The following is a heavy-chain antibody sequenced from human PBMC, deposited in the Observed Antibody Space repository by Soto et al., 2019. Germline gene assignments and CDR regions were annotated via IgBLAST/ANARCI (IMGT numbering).Heavy chain of an antibody. D-gene: IGHD3-22*01. CDR3: TTDPQPRVVVITV. CDR2: IKSKTDGGTT. Sequence: EVQLVESGGGLVKPGGSLRLSCAASGFTFSNAWMNWVRQAPGKGLEWVGRIKSKTDGGTTDYAAPVKGRFTISRDDSKNTLYLQMNSLKTEVTAVYYCTTDPQPRVVVITVRGQGTLVTVSS. CDR1: GFTFSNAW. J-gene: IGHJ4*02. V-gene: IGHV3-15*07.